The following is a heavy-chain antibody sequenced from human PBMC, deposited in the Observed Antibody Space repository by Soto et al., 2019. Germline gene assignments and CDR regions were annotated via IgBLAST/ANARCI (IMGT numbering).Heavy chain of an antibody. J-gene: IGHJ6*02. CDR3: ARAGAAPYYYYGMDR. V-gene: IGHV1-18*01. D-gene: IGHD2-15*01. CDR1: GYTFSTSG. CDR2: ISTYNGDS. Sequence: QVRLLQSGAEVRKPGASVKVSCKASGYTFSTSGMSWLRQAPGQGLEWMGWISTYNGDSNNAPKFQDSVTMSADTATATVYMEMRSLRADDTAVYYCARAGAAPYYYYGMDRWGQGTRVNVSS.